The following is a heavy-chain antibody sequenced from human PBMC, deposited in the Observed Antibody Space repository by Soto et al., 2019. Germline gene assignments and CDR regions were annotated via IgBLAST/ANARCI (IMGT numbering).Heavy chain of an antibody. J-gene: IGHJ5*02. V-gene: IGHV1-8*01. Sequence: ASVKVSCKASGYTFTSYDINWVRQATGQGLEWMGWMNPNSGNTGYEQKFQGRVTMTRKTSISTAYMELSSLRSEDTAVYYCARGLGIQGGSYNWFDPWGQGTLVTVSS. CDR1: GYTFTSYD. D-gene: IGHD7-27*01. CDR3: ARGLGIQGGSYNWFDP. CDR2: MNPNSGNT.